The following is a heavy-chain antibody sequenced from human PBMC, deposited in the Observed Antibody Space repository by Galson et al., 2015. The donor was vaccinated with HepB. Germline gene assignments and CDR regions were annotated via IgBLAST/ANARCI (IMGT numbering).Heavy chain of an antibody. CDR1: GGSISSSSYY. J-gene: IGHJ3*02. CDR2: IYYSGST. V-gene: IGHV4-39*01. D-gene: IGHD1-26*01. CDR3: ARPSGGSLSAFDI. Sequence: LSLTCTVSGGSISSSSYYWGWIRQPPGKGLEWIGSIYYSGSTYYNPSLKSRVTISVDTSKNQFSLKLSSVTAADTAVYYCARPSGGSLSAFDIWGQGTMVTVSS.